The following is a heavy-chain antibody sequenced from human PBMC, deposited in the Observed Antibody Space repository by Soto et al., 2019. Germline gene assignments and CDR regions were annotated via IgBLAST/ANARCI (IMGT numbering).Heavy chain of an antibody. J-gene: IGHJ6*02. CDR2: VFHSGSV. D-gene: IGHD2-21*02. CDR3: AREDDGGDRDYYGLDV. CDR1: GGSISGDYYL. Sequence: QVQLQQSGPGLVKPSQTLSLTCTVSGGSISGDYYLWTWIRQSPGKGLEWIGYVFHSGSVLYNPSLKSRLNISVDTSKNQFSLRLSSVTAADTAVYFCAREDDGGDRDYYGLDVWGQGTTVTVSS. V-gene: IGHV4-30-4*08.